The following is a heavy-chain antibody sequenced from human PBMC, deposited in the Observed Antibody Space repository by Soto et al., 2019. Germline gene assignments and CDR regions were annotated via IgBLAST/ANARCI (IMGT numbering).Heavy chain of an antibody. CDR2: IKQDGSEK. Sequence: PGGSLRLSCAASGFTFSSYWMSWVRQAPGKGLEWVANIKQDGSEKYYVDSVKGRFTISRDNAKNSLYLQMNSLRAEDTAVYYCARVPYYDFWSGYYEYYFDYWGQGTLVTVSS. CDR3: ARVPYYDFWSGYYEYYFDY. V-gene: IGHV3-7*04. D-gene: IGHD3-3*01. J-gene: IGHJ4*02. CDR1: GFTFSSYW.